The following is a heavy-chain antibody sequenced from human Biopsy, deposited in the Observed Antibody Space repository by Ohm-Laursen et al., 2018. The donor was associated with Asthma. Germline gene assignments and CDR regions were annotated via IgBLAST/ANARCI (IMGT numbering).Heavy chain of an antibody. CDR1: GYTLTDLS. D-gene: IGHD4-17*01. V-gene: IGHV1-24*01. J-gene: IGHJ4*02. Sequence: ASVKVPCKISGYTLTDLSMHRVRQAPGQGLEWMGGQDHEEGGTVNARRFQGRVTMTEDTSTDTAYMELSSLSSDDTAVYYCASDFPKDYVRYNFQFWGQGTLVTVSS. CDR3: ASDFPKDYVRYNFQF. CDR2: QDHEEGGT.